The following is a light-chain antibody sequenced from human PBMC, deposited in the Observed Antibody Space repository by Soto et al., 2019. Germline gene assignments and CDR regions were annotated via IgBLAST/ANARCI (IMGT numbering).Light chain of an antibody. CDR2: DAS. J-gene: IGKJ4*01. CDR3: LQCSKWPLT. Sequence: EIVLTQSPATLSLSPGERATLSCRASQSVSSYLAWYQQKPGQAPRLLIYDASNRATGIPARFSGSGSGTEFTLTISSLEPEDFAVYYCLQCSKWPLTFGGGTKVEIK. CDR1: QSVSSY. V-gene: IGKV3-11*01.